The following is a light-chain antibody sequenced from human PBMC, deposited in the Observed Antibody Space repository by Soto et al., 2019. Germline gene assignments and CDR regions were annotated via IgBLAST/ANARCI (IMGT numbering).Light chain of an antibody. Sequence: DIQMTQSPSTLSASVGDRVTITCRASQSISPWLAWYQQKPGKAPKLLIYKAFSLEGGVPSRFSGSGSGTEFTLTIRSLQPDDFAAYYCQQYHSSPWTFGQGTKVEIK. V-gene: IGKV1-5*03. CDR3: QQYHSSPWT. CDR2: KAF. CDR1: QSISPW. J-gene: IGKJ1*01.